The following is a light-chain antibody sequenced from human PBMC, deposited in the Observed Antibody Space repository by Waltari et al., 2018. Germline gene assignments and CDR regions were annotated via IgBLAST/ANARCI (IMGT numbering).Light chain of an antibody. J-gene: IGLJ2*01. Sequence: QSALTQPASVSGSPGQSITIPCTGTLSNVGAYNYVYWYQHHPGKAPKIMIYQVSNRPSGVSNRLSGSKSGNTASLTISGLQAEDEGDYYCSSYTTSGTFVFGGGTKLTVL. CDR1: LSNVGAYNY. CDR3: SSYTTSGTFV. V-gene: IGLV2-14*01. CDR2: QVS.